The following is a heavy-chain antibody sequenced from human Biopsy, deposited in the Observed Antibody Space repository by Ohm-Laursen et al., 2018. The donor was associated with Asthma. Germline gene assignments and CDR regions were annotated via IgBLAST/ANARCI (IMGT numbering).Heavy chain of an antibody. CDR1: GFSFDDCA. J-gene: IGHJ4*01. CDR2: ISWNSGNI. CDR3: AKSADYYDSTDYLDF. D-gene: IGHD3-22*01. V-gene: IGHV3-9*01. Sequence: SLRLSCAASGFSFDDCAMHWVRQTPGKGLEWVSSISWNSGNIDYADSVKGRFTISRDNAKNSLYLQMQSLRPEDTAFYYCAKSADYYDSTDYLDFWGRGTLVTVSS.